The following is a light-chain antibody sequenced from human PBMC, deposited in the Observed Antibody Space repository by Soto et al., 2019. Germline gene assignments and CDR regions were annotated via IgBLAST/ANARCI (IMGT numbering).Light chain of an antibody. CDR2: GAS. J-gene: IGKJ4*01. V-gene: IGKV3-15*01. Sequence: EIVMTQSPATLSVSPGERPTLSYRASQSVSSNLAWYQQKRGQPPRLLIYGASTRATGIPARFSGSGSGTEFTLTISSLQSEDFAVYYCQQYNNWPLTFGGGTKVEIK. CDR1: QSVSSN. CDR3: QQYNNWPLT.